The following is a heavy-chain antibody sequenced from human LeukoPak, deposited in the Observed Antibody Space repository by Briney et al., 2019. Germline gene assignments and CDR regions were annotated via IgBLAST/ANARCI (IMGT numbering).Heavy chain of an antibody. CDR1: GGSFSGYY. J-gene: IGHJ4*02. Sequence: SETLSLTCVVYGGSFSGYYWSWIRQPPGKGLEWIGEINHSGSTNYNPSLKGRVTISVDTSKNQFSLKLSSVTAADTAVYYCARRSRYHGGPDYWGQVTLVTVSS. V-gene: IGHV4-34*01. CDR3: ARRSRYHGGPDY. CDR2: INHSGST. D-gene: IGHD1-14*01.